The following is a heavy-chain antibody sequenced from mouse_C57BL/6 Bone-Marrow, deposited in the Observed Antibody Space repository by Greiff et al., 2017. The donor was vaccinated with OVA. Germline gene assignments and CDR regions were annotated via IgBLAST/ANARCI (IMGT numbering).Heavy chain of an antibody. D-gene: IGHD2-5*01. Sequence: QVQLQQSGAELVKPGASVKISCKASGYAFSSYWMNWVKQRPGKGLEWIGQIYPGDGDTNYNGKFKGKATLTADKSSSTAYMQLSSLTSEDFAVYFCARWRSNYYFDYWGQGTTLTVSS. CDR1: GYAFSSYW. V-gene: IGHV1-80*01. CDR3: ARWRSNYYFDY. J-gene: IGHJ2*01. CDR2: IYPGDGDT.